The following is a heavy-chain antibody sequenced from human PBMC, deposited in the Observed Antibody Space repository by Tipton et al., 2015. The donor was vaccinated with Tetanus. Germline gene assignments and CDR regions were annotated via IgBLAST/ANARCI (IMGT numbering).Heavy chain of an antibody. CDR3: ARFYCGGACHSPYFNGVDV. J-gene: IGHJ6*02. CDR1: GASVSGGVEY. V-gene: IGHV4-61*08. D-gene: IGHD2-21*02. Sequence: TLSLTCAVSGASVSGGVEYWTWLRQSPGNGLEWIGHVYPTGSTYYNPSLESRITLSVDKSRNQFYLKVWSVTTADTAIYYCARFYCGGACHSPYFNGVDVWGQGTAVTVS. CDR2: VYPTGST.